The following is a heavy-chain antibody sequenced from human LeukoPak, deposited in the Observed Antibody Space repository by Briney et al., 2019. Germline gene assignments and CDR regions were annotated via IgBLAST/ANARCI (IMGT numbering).Heavy chain of an antibody. J-gene: IGHJ4*02. CDR3: ARTPIVVVPAAFDY. CDR1: GGSISSSSYY. V-gene: IGHV4-39*07. Sequence: KPSETLSLTCTVSGGSISSSSYYWGWIRQPPGKGLEWIGSIYYSGSTYYNPSLKSRVTISVDTSKNQFSLKLSSVTAADTAVYYCARTPIVVVPAAFDYWGQGTLVTVSS. CDR2: IYYSGST. D-gene: IGHD2-2*01.